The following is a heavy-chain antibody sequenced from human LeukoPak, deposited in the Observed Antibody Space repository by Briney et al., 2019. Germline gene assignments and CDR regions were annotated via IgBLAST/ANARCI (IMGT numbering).Heavy chain of an antibody. CDR1: GGSISSYY. Sequence: SETLSLTCTVSGGSISSYYWSWIRQPPGKGLEWIGEINHSGSTNYNPSLKSRVTISVDTSKNQFSLKLSSVTAADTAVYYCARGAGGYSYGYGAYMDVWGKGTTVTVSS. D-gene: IGHD5-18*01. CDR2: INHSGST. CDR3: ARGAGGYSYGYGAYMDV. J-gene: IGHJ6*03. V-gene: IGHV4-34*01.